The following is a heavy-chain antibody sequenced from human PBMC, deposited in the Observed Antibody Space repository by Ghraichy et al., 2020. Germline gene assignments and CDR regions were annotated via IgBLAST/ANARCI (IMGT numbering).Heavy chain of an antibody. J-gene: IGHJ4*02. V-gene: IGHV3-7*03. CDR2: IRQDGNEM. Sequence: GSLRLSCVASGFTFSDYWMQWVRQAPGKGLEWVANIRQDGNEMYYVDSVKGRFTISRDNARNSVFLQLHSLRVEDTAVYHCARRYFDSWGQGTRVTVSS. CDR1: GFTFSDYW. CDR3: ARRYFDS.